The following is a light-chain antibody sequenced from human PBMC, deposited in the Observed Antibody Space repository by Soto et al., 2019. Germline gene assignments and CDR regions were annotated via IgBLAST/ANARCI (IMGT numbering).Light chain of an antibody. V-gene: IGKV3-20*01. J-gene: IGKJ1*01. CDR1: QSVTSNS. Sequence: EIVLTQFACTLSLSAGERATLSWRASQSVTSNSLAWYQQKVGRAPRVLIYGASNRATGIPDRFSGSGYGTDFNLTITRLETEDFAVYYCQQYGSSPRTFGQGTKVDIK. CDR2: GAS. CDR3: QQYGSSPRT.